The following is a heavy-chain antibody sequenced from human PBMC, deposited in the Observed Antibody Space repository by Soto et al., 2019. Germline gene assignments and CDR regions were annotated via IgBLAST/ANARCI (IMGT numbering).Heavy chain of an antibody. V-gene: IGHV1-69*01. CDR2: IIPIVGTG. CDR3: ARDLRAAGRPGMDV. J-gene: IGHJ6*02. Sequence: QVQLVQSGAEVKKPGSSVKVSCKASGGSFSSYAISWVRQAPGQGLEWMGGIIPIVGTGNYAQNFQGRVTITADESTSTAYMELSSLRSEDTAMYYGARDLRAAGRPGMDVWGQGTTVTVSS. D-gene: IGHD6-13*01. CDR1: GGSFSSYA.